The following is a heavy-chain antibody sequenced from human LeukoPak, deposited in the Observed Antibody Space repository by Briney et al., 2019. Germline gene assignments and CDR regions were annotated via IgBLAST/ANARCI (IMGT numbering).Heavy chain of an antibody. CDR2: IWYDGSNK. Sequence: PGRSLRLSCAASGFTFSSYGMHWVRQAPGKGLEWVAVIWYDGSNKYYADSVKGRFTISRDNSKNTLYLQMNSLRAEDTAVYYCAKDPQGIAAAGTSTWFDPWGQGTLVTVSS. J-gene: IGHJ5*02. D-gene: IGHD6-13*01. CDR3: AKDPQGIAAAGTSTWFDP. CDR1: GFTFSSYG. V-gene: IGHV3-33*06.